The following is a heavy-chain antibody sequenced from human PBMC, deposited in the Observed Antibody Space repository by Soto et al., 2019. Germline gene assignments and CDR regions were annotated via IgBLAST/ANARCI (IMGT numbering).Heavy chain of an antibody. D-gene: IGHD4-17*01. CDR2: IKQDGSDK. Sequence: EEQLVESGGGLVQPGGSLRLSCVASGFTFSSYWMSWVRQAPGKGLEWVANIKQDGSDKYYVDSVKGRFIISRDNAKNTLYLQMNSLRVEDTAVYYCVRSKYGGCLDCWGQGTLVTVSS. J-gene: IGHJ4*02. CDR1: GFTFSSYW. CDR3: VRSKYGGCLDC. V-gene: IGHV3-7*04.